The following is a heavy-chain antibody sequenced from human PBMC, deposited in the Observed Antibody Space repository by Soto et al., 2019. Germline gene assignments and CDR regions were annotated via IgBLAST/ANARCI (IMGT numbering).Heavy chain of an antibody. CDR3: ARGRRGSGWYPFDY. Sequence: QLQLQESGPGLVKPSETLSLTCTVSGGSISSSSYYWGWIRQPPGKGREWIGSIYYSGSTYYNPSLKSQVTISVDTSKNQFSQQLNSVTAADTAVYYCARGRRGSGWYPFDYWGQGNLVTVSS. CDR2: IYYSGST. V-gene: IGHV4-39*01. D-gene: IGHD6-19*01. J-gene: IGHJ4*02. CDR1: GGSISSSSYY.